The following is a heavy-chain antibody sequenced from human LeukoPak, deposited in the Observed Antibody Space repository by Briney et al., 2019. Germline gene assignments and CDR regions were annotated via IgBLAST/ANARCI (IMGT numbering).Heavy chain of an antibody. Sequence: PSETLSLTCTVSGYSISSGYYWVWIRQPPGKGLEWIGSIYRSGSTNYNPSLKSRVTISVDTSKNQFSLKVNSVTAADTAVYYCARGDCSSTICYSPMDVWGKGTTVTVSS. CDR1: GYSISSGYY. CDR2: IYRSGST. V-gene: IGHV4-38-2*02. D-gene: IGHD2-2*01. J-gene: IGHJ6*03. CDR3: ARGDCSSTICYSPMDV.